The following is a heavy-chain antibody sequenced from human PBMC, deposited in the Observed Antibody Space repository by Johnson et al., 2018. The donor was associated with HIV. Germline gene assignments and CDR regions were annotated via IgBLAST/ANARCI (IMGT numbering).Heavy chain of an antibody. CDR2: INLDGSER. V-gene: IGHV3-7*01. J-gene: IGHJ3*02. Sequence: VQLMESGGGVVQPGRSLRLSCAASGFTFSSFWLSWVRQAPGKGLEWLANINLDGSERFYVDSVKGRFTISRDNVNNSVYLLRNSLGVEDTAFYYCARDVVPAANAFDIWGQGTMVTVSS. D-gene: IGHD2-2*01. CDR1: GFTFSSFW. CDR3: ARDVVPAANAFDI.